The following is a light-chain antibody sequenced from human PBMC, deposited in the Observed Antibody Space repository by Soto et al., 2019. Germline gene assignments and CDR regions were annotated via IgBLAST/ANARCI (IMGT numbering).Light chain of an antibody. CDR2: GAS. Sequence: EIVMTQSTATLSVSPGERATLSCRASQNVSSNLAWYQQKPGQAPRLLIYGASTRATGIPARFSGSGSGTEFTLTISSLQSEDFAVYYCQQYNNLPPLTFVGGTKVEIK. V-gene: IGKV3-15*01. CDR3: QQYNNLPPLT. CDR1: QNVSSN. J-gene: IGKJ4*01.